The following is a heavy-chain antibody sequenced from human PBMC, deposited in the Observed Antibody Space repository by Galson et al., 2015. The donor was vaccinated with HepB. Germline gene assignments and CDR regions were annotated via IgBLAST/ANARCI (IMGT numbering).Heavy chain of an antibody. CDR1: GFTFSSYA. J-gene: IGHJ3*02. D-gene: IGHD3-10*01. CDR2: ISGSGGST. Sequence: SLRLSCAASGFTFSSYAMSWVRQAPGKGLEWVSAISGSGGSTYYADSVKGRFTISRDNSKNTLYLQMNSLRAEDTAVYYCAKVIEVTMVRGPPHAFDIWGQGTMVTVSS. CDR3: AKVIEVTMVRGPPHAFDI. V-gene: IGHV3-23*01.